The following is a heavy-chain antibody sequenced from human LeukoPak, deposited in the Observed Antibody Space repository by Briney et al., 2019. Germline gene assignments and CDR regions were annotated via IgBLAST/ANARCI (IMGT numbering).Heavy chain of an antibody. V-gene: IGHV3-21*01. J-gene: IGHJ4*02. CDR1: GFTFRIYS. D-gene: IGHD6-19*01. CDR2: IGPSSGDI. CDR3: AKGSYTTGWYNYLDL. Sequence: GGSLRLSCAASGFTFRIYSMNWVRQAPGTGLEWVSSIGPSSGDIYYADSVKGRFTISRDNDKNSLYLQMNSLRAEDTAVYYCAKGSYTTGWYNYLDLWGQGTLVTVSS.